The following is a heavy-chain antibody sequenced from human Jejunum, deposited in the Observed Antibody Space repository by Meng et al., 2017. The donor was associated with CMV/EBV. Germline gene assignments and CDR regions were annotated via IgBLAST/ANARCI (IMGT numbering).Heavy chain of an antibody. Sequence: SVDCVNNDGSGWGSVRQPRGKAQEWIGSVYQNGRADYTPSLETRMTISVNRSQNRFSLELSTVTAADTAVYYCARGKLRNGYYPYFDSWGQGTLVTVSS. CDR3: ARGKLRNGYYPYFDS. V-gene: IGHV4-30-2*01. D-gene: IGHD3-3*01. CDR2: VYQNGRA. CDR1: VDCVNNDGSG. J-gene: IGHJ4*02.